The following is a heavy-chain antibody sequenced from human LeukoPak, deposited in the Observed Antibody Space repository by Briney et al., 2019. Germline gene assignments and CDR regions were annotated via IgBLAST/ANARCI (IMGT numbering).Heavy chain of an antibody. CDR1: GGSISSYY. CDR2: VSYSGTT. CDR3: ARVGYGFSEVVRGVTSYYFDY. D-gene: IGHD3-10*01. V-gene: IGHV4-59*01. Sequence: SETLSLTCTVSGGSISSYYWTWIRQPPGKGLEWIGYVSYSGTTKYNPSLKSRVTMSVDMSKNRLSLRLTSVTAADTAVYYCARVGYGFSEVVRGVTSYYFDYWGQGTLVTVSS. J-gene: IGHJ4*02.